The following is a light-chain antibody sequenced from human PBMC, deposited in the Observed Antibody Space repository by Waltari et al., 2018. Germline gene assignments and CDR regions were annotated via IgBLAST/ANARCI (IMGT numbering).Light chain of an antibody. V-gene: IGLV3-10*01. CDR2: DDN. J-gene: IGLJ2*01. CDR1: ALPKTY. Sequence: SYELPQPPSASVSPRQTARITCSGDALPKTYACWYQQKSGQAPVLIIYDDNKRPSGIPERFSGSSSGTMATLTISGAQVEDEADYYCYSTDSTGNHVVFGGGTKLTVL. CDR3: YSTDSTGNHVV.